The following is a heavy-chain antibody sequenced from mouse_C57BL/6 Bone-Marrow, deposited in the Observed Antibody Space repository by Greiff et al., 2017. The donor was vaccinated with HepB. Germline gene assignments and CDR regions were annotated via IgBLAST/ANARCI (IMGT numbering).Heavy chain of an antibody. CDR1: GYTFTDYE. J-gene: IGHJ3*01. Sequence: VQLQQSGAELVRPGASVTLSCKASGYTFTDYEMHWVKQTPVHGLEWIGAIDPETGGTAYNQKFKGKAILTADKSSSTAYMELRSLPSEDSAVYDCTPNDAYGGQGTLVTVSA. D-gene: IGHD2-12*01. CDR2: IDPETGGT. CDR3: TPNDAY. V-gene: IGHV1-15*01.